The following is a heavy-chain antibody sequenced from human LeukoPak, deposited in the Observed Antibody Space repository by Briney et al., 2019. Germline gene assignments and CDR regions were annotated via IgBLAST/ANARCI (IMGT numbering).Heavy chain of an antibody. J-gene: IGHJ4*02. V-gene: IGHV3-15*01. CDR3: STDRGITDLPLFGY. D-gene: IGHD1-14*01. Sequence: GGSLRLSCAASGFTFSSGWMSWVRQAPGKGLEWVGRIKSRTAGGTTDYAAPVKGRFIISRDDSKNTLFLQTNSLKTEDTGVYFCSTDRGITDLPLFGYWGQGTLVTVSS. CDR2: IKSRTAGGTT. CDR1: GFTFSSGW.